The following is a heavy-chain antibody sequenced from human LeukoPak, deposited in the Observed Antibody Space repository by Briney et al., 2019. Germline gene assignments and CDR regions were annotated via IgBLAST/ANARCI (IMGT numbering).Heavy chain of an antibody. V-gene: IGHV4-34*01. J-gene: IGHJ3*02. CDR2: INHSGST. Sequence: KPSETLSLTCAVYGGSFSGYYWSWIRQPPGKGLEWIGEINHSGSTNYNPSLKSRVTISVDTSKNQFSLQLNSVTPEDSAVYFCVRDANWGLDALDIWGQGTMVTVSS. CDR1: GGSFSGYY. D-gene: IGHD7-27*01. CDR3: VRDANWGLDALDI.